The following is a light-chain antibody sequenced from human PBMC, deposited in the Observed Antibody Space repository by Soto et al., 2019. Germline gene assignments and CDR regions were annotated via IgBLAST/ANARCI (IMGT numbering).Light chain of an antibody. CDR1: QSLLHSNGYNY. CDR3: MQGLQTAWT. Sequence: DIVMTQSPLSLPVTPGEPASISCRSSQSLLHSNGYNYLDWYLQKPGQSPQLLIYLGSNRASGVPDRFSGSGSGTDFTLKISRVEAEDVGFYYCMQGLQTAWTFGQGTKLDIK. J-gene: IGKJ1*01. CDR2: LGS. V-gene: IGKV2-28*01.